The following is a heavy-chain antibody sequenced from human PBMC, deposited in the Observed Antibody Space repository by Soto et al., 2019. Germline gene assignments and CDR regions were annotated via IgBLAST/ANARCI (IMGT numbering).Heavy chain of an antibody. J-gene: IGHJ4*02. Sequence: EVQLVESGGGLVQPGRSLRLSCAASGFTFDDYAVHWVRQAPGKGLEWVSGIIWNSRSIAYADSVKGRFTISRDNAKNSLYLQMNSLRAEDTALYYCAKGVAGGYDPYYFDCWGQGTLVTVSS. CDR1: GFTFDDYA. CDR2: IIWNSRSI. D-gene: IGHD5-12*01. CDR3: AKGVAGGYDPYYFDC. V-gene: IGHV3-9*01.